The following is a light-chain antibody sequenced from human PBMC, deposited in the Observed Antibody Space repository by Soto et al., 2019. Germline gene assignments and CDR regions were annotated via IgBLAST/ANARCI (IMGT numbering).Light chain of an antibody. V-gene: IGKV3-11*01. CDR3: RQRSKWPRT. J-gene: IGKJ4*02. CDR2: DVS. CDR1: HAVRNNY. Sequence: ESLLTQSPGTLSFSPGDRATLPCRASHAVRNNYSAWYQQKPGQAPRLLMYDVSNRATGIPARFSGSGSGTDFTLTIISRRHADFAVYYCRQRSKWPRTFGGGTKVDIK.